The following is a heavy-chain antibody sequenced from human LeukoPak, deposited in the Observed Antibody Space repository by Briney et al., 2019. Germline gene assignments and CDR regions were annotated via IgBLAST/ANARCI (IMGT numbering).Heavy chain of an antibody. CDR2: MSPNSGNT. V-gene: IGHV1-8*01. J-gene: IGHJ6*03. D-gene: IGHD1-26*01. CDR1: GYTFTSYD. CDR3: ARGYSGSYWVNYYYYYYMDV. Sequence: GASVKVSCKASGYTFTSYDINWVRQATGQGLEWMGWMSPNSGNTGYAQKFQGRVTMTRNTSISTAYMELGSLRSEDTAVYYCARGYSGSYWVNYYYYYYMDVWGKGTTVTVSS.